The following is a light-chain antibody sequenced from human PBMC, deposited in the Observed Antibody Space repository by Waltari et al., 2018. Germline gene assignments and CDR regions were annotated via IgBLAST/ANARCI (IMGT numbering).Light chain of an antibody. CDR2: GAS. J-gene: IGKJ1*01. V-gene: IGKV1-39*01. Sequence: DIQMTQSPSSLSASIGDTTTVTCRASQNIRTYLNWYQQKPAKAPKLLIFGASSLPRGVPSRFTGSASGTEFTLTISCLQSEDFATYYCQQYYSYPWTFGQGTKVEIK. CDR1: QNIRTY. CDR3: QQYYSYPWT.